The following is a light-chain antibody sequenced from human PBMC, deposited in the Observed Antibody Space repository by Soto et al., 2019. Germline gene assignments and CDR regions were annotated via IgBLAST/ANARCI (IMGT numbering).Light chain of an antibody. Sequence: EIVLTQSPGTLSLSPGERATLSCRASQSVSSNYLAWYQQKPGQAPRLLMYGASSRATGIPDRFSGSGSGTDFTLTISRLEPEDFAVYYCQQYGTSPATFGGGTKVDIK. V-gene: IGKV3-20*01. J-gene: IGKJ4*01. CDR1: QSVSSNY. CDR2: GAS. CDR3: QQYGTSPAT.